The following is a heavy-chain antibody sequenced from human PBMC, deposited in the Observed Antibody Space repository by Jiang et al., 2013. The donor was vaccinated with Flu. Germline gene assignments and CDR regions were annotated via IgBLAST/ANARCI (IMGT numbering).Heavy chain of an antibody. D-gene: IGHD1-14*01. CDR3: ARAPFEEPDAFDI. J-gene: IGHJ3*02. CDR2: INAGNGNT. CDR1: GYTFTSYA. V-gene: IGHV1-3*01. Sequence: GAEVKKPGASVKVSCKASGYTFTSYAMHWVRQAPGQRLEWMGWINAGNGNTKYSQKFQGRVTITRDTSASTAYMELSSLRSEDTAVYYCARAPFEEPDAFDIWGQGTMVTVSS.